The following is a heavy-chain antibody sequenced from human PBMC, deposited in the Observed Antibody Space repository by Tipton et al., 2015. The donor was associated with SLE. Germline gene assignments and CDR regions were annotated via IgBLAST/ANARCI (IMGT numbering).Heavy chain of an antibody. CDR3: ARRFLRNFDWLPFDY. CDR1: GASIRTYY. V-gene: IGHV4-4*09. J-gene: IGHJ4*02. CDR2: IYTSEST. D-gene: IGHD3-9*01. Sequence: TLSLTCTVSGASIRTYYWSWIRQPPGKGLEWIGNIYTSESTNYNPSLKSRVTISVDTSKNQFSLKLSSVTAADTAVYYCARRFLRNFDWLPFDYWGQGTLVTVSS.